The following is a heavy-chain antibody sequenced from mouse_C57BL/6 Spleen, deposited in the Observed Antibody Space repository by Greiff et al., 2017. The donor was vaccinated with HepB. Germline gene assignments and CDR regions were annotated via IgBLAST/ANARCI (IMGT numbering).Heavy chain of an antibody. CDR2: IDPEDGET. Sequence: VQLQQSGAELVKPGASVKLSCTASGFNIKDYYMHWVKQRTEQGLEWIGRIDPEDGETKYAPKFQGKATITADTSSNPAYLQLSSLTSEDTAVYYCARSWGYDYDDGYAMDYWGQGTSVTVSS. D-gene: IGHD2-4*01. V-gene: IGHV14-2*01. CDR3: ARSWGYDYDDGYAMDY. CDR1: GFNIKDYY. J-gene: IGHJ4*01.